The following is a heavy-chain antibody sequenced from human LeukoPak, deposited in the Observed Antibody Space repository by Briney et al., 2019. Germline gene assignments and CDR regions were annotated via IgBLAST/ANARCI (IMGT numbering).Heavy chain of an antibody. Sequence: ASVKVSCKASGYTFSSYYMHWVRQAPGQGLEWMGIINPSGGSTSYAQKFQGRVNMTRDTSTSTVYMELSSLRSEDTAVYYCARDSSSWYKMQYYFDYWGQGTLVTVSS. CDR1: GYTFSSYY. CDR3: ARDSSSWYKMQYYFDY. V-gene: IGHV1-46*03. D-gene: IGHD6-13*01. CDR2: INPSGGST. J-gene: IGHJ4*02.